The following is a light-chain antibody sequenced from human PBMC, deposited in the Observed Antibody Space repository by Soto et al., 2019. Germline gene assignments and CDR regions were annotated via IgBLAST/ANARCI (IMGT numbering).Light chain of an antibody. V-gene: IGKV3-11*01. CDR1: QSVSSY. CDR2: DAS. Sequence: EIVLTQSPATLSLSPGERDTLSCRASQSVSSYLAWYQQKPGQAPRLLIYDASNRATGIPARFSGSGSGTDFTLTISSLEPEDFAVYYCQQRSNWPTITFGQGTPLEIK. CDR3: QQRSNWPTIT. J-gene: IGKJ5*01.